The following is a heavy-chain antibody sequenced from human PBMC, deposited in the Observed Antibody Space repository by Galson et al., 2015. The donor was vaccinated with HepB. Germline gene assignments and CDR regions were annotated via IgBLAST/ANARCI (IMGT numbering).Heavy chain of an antibody. V-gene: IGHV3-30*02. CDR2: IRYDGSNT. J-gene: IGHJ4*02. CDR1: GFTFSTYG. CDR3: AKPRSGHDNPYYFDF. Sequence: SLRLSCAASGFTFSTYGMNWVRQPPAKGLEWVTFIRYDGSNTYSADSVKGRFTISRDNSKNTLYLQMNSLRPEDTAVYYCAKPRSGHDNPYYFDFWGQGTLVTVSS. D-gene: IGHD5-12*01.